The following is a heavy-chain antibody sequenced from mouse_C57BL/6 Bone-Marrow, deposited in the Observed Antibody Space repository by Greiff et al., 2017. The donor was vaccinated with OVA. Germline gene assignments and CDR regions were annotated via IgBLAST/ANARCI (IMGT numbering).Heavy chain of an antibody. CDR1: GFNIKNTY. V-gene: IGHV14-3*01. Sequence: EVQLKESVAELVRPGASVKLSCTASGFNIKNTYMHWVKQRPEQGLEWIGRIDPANGNTKYAPKFQGKATITADTSSNTAYLQLSSLTSEDTAIYYCAPLYYYGSRKGYFDVWGTGTTVTVSS. CDR2: IDPANGNT. CDR3: APLYYYGSRKGYFDV. J-gene: IGHJ1*03. D-gene: IGHD1-1*01.